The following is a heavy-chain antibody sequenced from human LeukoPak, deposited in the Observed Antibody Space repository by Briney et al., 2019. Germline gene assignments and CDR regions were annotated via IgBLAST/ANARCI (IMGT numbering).Heavy chain of an antibody. CDR3: ARVRKYMVRGASLDY. Sequence: ASVKVSCKASGYTFTGYYMHWERQAPAQGLESMGWINPNSGGTNYAQQFQGRVTMTRDTSISTAYMELSRLRSDDTAVYYCARVRKYMVRGASLDYWGRATMVTVCS. CDR1: GYTFTGYY. CDR2: INPNSGGT. D-gene: IGHD3-10*01. J-gene: IGHJ4*02. V-gene: IGHV1-2*02.